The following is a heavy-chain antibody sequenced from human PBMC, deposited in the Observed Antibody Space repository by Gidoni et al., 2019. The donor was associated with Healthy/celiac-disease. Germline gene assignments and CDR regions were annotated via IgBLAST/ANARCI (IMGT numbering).Heavy chain of an antibody. Sequence: QLQLQESGPGLVKPSETLSLTCTVAGGSISSSSYYWGWIRQPPGKGLEWIVSIYYSGSTYYNPSLKSRVTISVDTSKNQFSLKLSAVTAADTAVYYCARLRPLYYDILVYYFDYWGQGTLVTVSS. CDR1: GGSISSSSYY. CDR3: ARLRPLYYDILVYYFDY. D-gene: IGHD3-9*01. V-gene: IGHV4-39*01. CDR2: IYYSGST. J-gene: IGHJ4*02.